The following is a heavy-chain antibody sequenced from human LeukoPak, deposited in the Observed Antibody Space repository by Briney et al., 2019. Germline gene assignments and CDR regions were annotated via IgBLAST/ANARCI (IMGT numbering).Heavy chain of an antibody. J-gene: IGHJ4*02. D-gene: IGHD6-13*01. CDR3: ARHSGPYSSSWFDY. CDR2: IYYTGST. Sequence: PSETLSLTCTVSGGSISSSSFYWGWIRQPPGKGLEWIGSIYYTGSTYYNPSLNSRVTISVDTSKNQFSLKLNSVTAADTAVYYYARHSGPYSSSWFDYWGQGTLVAVSS. CDR1: GGSISSSSFY. V-gene: IGHV4-39*01.